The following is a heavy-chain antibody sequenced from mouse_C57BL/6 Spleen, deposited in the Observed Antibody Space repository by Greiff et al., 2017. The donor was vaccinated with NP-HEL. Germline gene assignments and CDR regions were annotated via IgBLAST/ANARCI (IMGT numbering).Heavy chain of an antibody. CDR3: ARFCDYDGFDY. V-gene: IGHV1-81*01. J-gene: IGHJ2*01. Sequence: QVQLKESGAELARPGASVKLSCKASGYTFTSYGISWVKQRTGQGLEWIGEIYPRSGNTYYNEKFKGKATLTADKSSSTAYMELRSLTSEDSAVYFCARFCDYDGFDYWGQGTTLTVSS. D-gene: IGHD2-4*01. CDR1: GYTFTSYG. CDR2: IYPRSGNT.